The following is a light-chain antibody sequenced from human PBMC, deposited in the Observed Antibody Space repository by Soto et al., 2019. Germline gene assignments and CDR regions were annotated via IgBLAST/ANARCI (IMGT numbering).Light chain of an antibody. CDR1: QSVGSS. V-gene: IGKV3-20*01. J-gene: IGKJ1*01. CDR2: GAS. CDR3: HQYGSSPTT. Sequence: EIVLTQSPATLSLSPGERATLSCRASQSVGSSLAWYQQKPGQAPRLLIYGASTRATGIPARFSGSGSGTEFSLTISRLEPEDFAVYYCHQYGSSPTTLGQGTRWIS.